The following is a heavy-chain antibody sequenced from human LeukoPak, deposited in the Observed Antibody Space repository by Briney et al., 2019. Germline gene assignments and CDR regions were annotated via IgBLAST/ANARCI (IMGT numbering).Heavy chain of an antibody. Sequence: KASETLSLTCTVSGGSIRSYFWSWIRQPPGKGLQWIGYIYYTGSTSYDPSLKSRVTIPLDTSKNQFSLKLSSVTAADTAVYYCARSPYYYGSGSYFDYWGQGTLVTVSS. V-gene: IGHV4-59*01. J-gene: IGHJ4*02. CDR1: GGSIRSYF. CDR3: ARSPYYYGSGSYFDY. D-gene: IGHD3-10*01. CDR2: IYYTGST.